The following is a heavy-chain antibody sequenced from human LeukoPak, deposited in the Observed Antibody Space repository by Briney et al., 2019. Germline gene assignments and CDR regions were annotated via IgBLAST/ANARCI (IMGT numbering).Heavy chain of an antibody. D-gene: IGHD6-13*01. Sequence: SETLSLTCTVSGGSISSGSYYWSWIRQPAGKGLEWIGRIYTSGSTNYNPSLKSRVTISVDTSKNQFSLKLSSVTAADTAVYYCARRPRAAVKKGNFDYWGQGTLVTVSS. J-gene: IGHJ4*02. CDR2: IYTSGST. CDR1: GGSISSGSYY. V-gene: IGHV4-61*02. CDR3: ARRPRAAVKKGNFDY.